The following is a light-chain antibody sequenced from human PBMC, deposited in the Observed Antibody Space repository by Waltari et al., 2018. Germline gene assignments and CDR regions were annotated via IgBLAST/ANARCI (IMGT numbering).Light chain of an antibody. J-gene: IGLJ1*01. CDR2: DVS. V-gene: IGLV2-11*01. Sequence: QSALTQPRPVSGSPGQSVTIPCPGTSSDVGSYLYVSWYQQRPGKAPKLLIDDVSYRPSGVPDRFSGSKSGNTASLSISGLQAEDEAEYYCCSYADNNTYLFGTGTQVTV. CDR1: SSDVGSYLY. CDR3: CSYADNNTYL.